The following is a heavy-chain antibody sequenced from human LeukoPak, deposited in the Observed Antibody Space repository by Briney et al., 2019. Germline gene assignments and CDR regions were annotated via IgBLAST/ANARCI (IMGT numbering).Heavy chain of an antibody. J-gene: IGHJ6*03. Sequence: GGSLRLSCAASGFTFSSYGMHWVRQAPGKGLEWVAFIRYDGSNKYYADSVKGRFTISRDNSKNTLYLQMNSLRTEDTAVYYCARVGPSYDILTGYYLSHYYYYYMDVWGKGTTVTVSS. CDR1: GFTFSSYG. V-gene: IGHV3-30*02. CDR2: IRYDGSNK. CDR3: ARVGPSYDILTGYYLSHYYYYYMDV. D-gene: IGHD3-9*01.